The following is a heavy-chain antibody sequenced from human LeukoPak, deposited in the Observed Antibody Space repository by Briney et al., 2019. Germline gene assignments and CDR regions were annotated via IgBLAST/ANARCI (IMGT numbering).Heavy chain of an antibody. Sequence: PSETLSLTCTVSGGSIRSYYWSWIRQPPGKGLEWIGYIYNSGSTNYNPSLKSRVTISVDTSKNQFSLKLSSVTAADTAVYYCARVIDAFDIWGQGTMVTVSS. CDR1: GGSIRSYY. J-gene: IGHJ3*02. CDR2: IYNSGST. CDR3: ARVIDAFDI. V-gene: IGHV4-59*12.